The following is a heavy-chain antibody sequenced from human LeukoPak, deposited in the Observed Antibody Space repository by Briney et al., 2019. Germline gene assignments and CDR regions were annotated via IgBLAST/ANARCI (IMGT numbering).Heavy chain of an antibody. J-gene: IGHJ3*02. CDR3: ARDVRFLEWPSDAFDI. CDR1: GGSISSYY. CDR2: IYYSGST. V-gene: IGHV4-59*01. Sequence: SSETLSPTCTVSGGSISSYYWSWIRQPPGKGLEWIGYIYYSGSTNYNASLKSRVTISVDTSKNQFSLKLSSVTAADTAVYYCARDVRFLEWPSDAFDIWGQGTMVTVSS. D-gene: IGHD3-3*01.